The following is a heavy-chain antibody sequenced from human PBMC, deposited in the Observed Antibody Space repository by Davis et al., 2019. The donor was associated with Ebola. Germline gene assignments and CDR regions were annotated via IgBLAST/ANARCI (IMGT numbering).Heavy chain of an antibody. D-gene: IGHD6-19*01. CDR1: GFTVSSNH. CDR2: ICDHST. V-gene: IGHV3-53*05. CDR3: ATTQWLREFDK. Sequence: GGPLRPSCAASGFTVSSNHMSWVRQAPGKGLEWVSVICDHSTAYADSVRGRFIISRAKSNNTLYLEMNSLRVDDTAVYYCATTQWLREFDKWGQGTLVTVSS. J-gene: IGHJ4*02.